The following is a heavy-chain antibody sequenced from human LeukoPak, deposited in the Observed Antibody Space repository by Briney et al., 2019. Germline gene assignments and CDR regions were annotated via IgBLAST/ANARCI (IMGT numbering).Heavy chain of an antibody. CDR2: IYYSGST. V-gene: IGHV4-59*01. CDR3: ERSARSRLGHFDY. J-gene: IGHJ4*02. CDR1: GGSISRYY. Sequence: PSETLSLTCTVSGGSISRYYWSWIRQPPGKGLEWIGHIYYSGSTNYNPSLKSRVTISVDTSKNQFSLKLSSVTAADTAVYYCERSARSRLGHFDYWGQGTLVTVSS. D-gene: IGHD3-16*01.